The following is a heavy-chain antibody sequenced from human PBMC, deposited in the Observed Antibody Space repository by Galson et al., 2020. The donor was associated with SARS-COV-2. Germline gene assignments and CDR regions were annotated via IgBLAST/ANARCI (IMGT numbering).Heavy chain of an antibody. V-gene: IGHV3-30*04. CDR2: ISHDGRIE. Sequence: HSGGSLRLSCAASGFAFSNYAIHWVRQAPGKGLDWVAVISHDGRIEVYADSVKGRFTISRDNSENMVFLQVNSLRADDTALYYCARDVSGGASDIWGQGTMVTISS. CDR1: GFAFSNYA. D-gene: IGHD1-26*01. J-gene: IGHJ3*02. CDR3: ARDVSGGASDI.